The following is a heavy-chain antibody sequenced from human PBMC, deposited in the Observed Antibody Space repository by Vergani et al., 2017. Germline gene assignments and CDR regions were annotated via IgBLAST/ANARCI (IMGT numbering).Heavy chain of an antibody. V-gene: IGHV3-33*01. CDR1: GFTFSSYG. Sequence: QVQLVESGGGVVQPGRSLRLSCAASGFTFSSYGMPWVRQAPGKGLEWVAVIWYDGSNKYYADSVKGRFTISRDNSKNTLYLQMNSLRAEDTAVYYCARDFGQQLGKLRFDYWGQGTLVTVSS. CDR2: IWYDGSNK. J-gene: IGHJ4*02. CDR3: ARDFGQQLGKLRFDY. D-gene: IGHD6-13*01.